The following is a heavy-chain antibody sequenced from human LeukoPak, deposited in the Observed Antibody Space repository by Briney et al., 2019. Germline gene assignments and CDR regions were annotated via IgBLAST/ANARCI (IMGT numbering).Heavy chain of an antibody. V-gene: IGHV3-21*01. J-gene: IGHJ4*02. Sequence: PGRSLRLSSAASGLTFSSYSMNWVRQAPGKGLEWVSSISSSSSYIYYADSVKGRFTISRDNAKNSLYLQMNSLRVEDTAVYYCARPDDSESFYRANHYWGRGTLVTVS. D-gene: IGHD3-10*01. CDR1: GLTFSSYS. CDR2: ISSSSSYI. CDR3: ARPDDSESFYRANHY.